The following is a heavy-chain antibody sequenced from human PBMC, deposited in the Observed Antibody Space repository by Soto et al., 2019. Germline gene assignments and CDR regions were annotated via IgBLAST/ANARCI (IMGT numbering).Heavy chain of an antibody. V-gene: IGHV4-30-4*02. CDR3: AREGPSSYDIPD. CDR2: IYYSGST. CDR1: GGSISSGDYY. J-gene: IGHJ4*02. D-gene: IGHD3-9*01. Sequence: SETLSLTCTVSGGSISSGDYYWSWIRQPPGKGLEWIGYIYYSGSTYYNPPLKSRVTISVDTSKNQFSLKLSSVTAADTAVYYCAREGPSSYDIPDWGQGTLVTVSS.